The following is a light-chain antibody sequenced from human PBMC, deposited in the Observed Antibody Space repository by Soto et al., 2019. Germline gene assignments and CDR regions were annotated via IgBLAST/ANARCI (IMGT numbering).Light chain of an antibody. V-gene: IGKV3-15*01. J-gene: IGKJ4*01. Sequence: EIVMTQSPATLSVSPGERATLSCRASQSVSSTLAWHQQKPGQAPRLLIYDASTMATGIPARFSGSGSGTEFTLTISSLQSEDFAVYYCQQYTNWPLTFGGGTKVEIK. CDR1: QSVSST. CDR2: DAS. CDR3: QQYTNWPLT.